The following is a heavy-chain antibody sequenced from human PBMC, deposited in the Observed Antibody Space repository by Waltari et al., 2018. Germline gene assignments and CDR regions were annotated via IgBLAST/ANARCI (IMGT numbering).Heavy chain of an antibody. D-gene: IGHD2-15*01. J-gene: IGHJ6*02. Sequence: EVQLLGSGGGLGQPGGSRRLSCVASGFLFGDYDMSWVRQGPGKGLEGVAGIVGSGGRTYYADSVKGRFTISRDNSKNTLNLLMNSLRVEDTAVYYCAKDPILGRGGTPHNYYGVDVWGQGTTVTVSS. CDR2: IVGSGGRT. CDR3: AKDPILGRGGTPHNYYGVDV. V-gene: IGHV3-23*01. CDR1: GFLFGDYD.